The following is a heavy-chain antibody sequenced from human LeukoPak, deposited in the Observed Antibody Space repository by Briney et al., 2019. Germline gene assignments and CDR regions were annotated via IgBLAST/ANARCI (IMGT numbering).Heavy chain of an antibody. CDR3: AKFYDILTGYFDH. Sequence: GGSLRLSCAASGFTFTTYAMGWVRQSPGKGLEWVSSISGGGGGTYYAEFVKGRFTISRDNSKNTLYLQMNSLRAEDTAVYYCAKFYDILTGYFDHWGQGTLVTVSS. J-gene: IGHJ4*02. CDR2: ISGGGGGT. CDR1: GFTFTTYA. D-gene: IGHD3-9*01. V-gene: IGHV3-23*01.